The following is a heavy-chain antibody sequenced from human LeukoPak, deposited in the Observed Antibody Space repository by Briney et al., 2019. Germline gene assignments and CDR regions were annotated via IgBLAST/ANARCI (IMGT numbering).Heavy chain of an antibody. Sequence: GGSLRLSCAASGFTFSSYWMHWVRHAPGKGLVWVSRINSDGSSTSYADSVKGRFTISRDNAKNTLYLQMNSLRAEDTAVYYCARGAAFYYYYYMDVWGKGTTVTVSS. V-gene: IGHV3-74*01. CDR2: INSDGSST. J-gene: IGHJ6*03. D-gene: IGHD6-25*01. CDR1: GFTFSSYW. CDR3: ARGAAFYYYYYMDV.